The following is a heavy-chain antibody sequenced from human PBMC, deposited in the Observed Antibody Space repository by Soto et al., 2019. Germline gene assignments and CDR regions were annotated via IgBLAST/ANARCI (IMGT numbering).Heavy chain of an antibody. Sequence: ASVKVSCKPSGYTFTSYYIHWVRQAPGQGLEWMGTINPSGGDTTYSQKFQGRVTITRDTSASTAYMELSSLRSEDTAVYYCARVSRFASTIGGIPGGYYYYGMDVWGQGTTVTVSS. CDR1: GYTFTSYY. D-gene: IGHD3-10*01. CDR2: INPSGGDT. J-gene: IGHJ6*02. V-gene: IGHV1-46*01. CDR3: ARVSRFASTIGGIPGGYYYYGMDV.